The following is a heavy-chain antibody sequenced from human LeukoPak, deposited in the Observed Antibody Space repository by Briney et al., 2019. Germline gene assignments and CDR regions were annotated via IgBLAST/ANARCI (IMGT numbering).Heavy chain of an antibody. CDR1: GFTFSSYS. CDR3: ARDPSRHYSGYDSVFDY. D-gene: IGHD5-12*01. J-gene: IGHJ4*02. Sequence: GGSLRLSCAASGFTFSSYSMNWVRPAPGKGLEWVSYISSSSSTIYYADSVKGRFTISRDNAKNSLYLQMNSLRAEDTAVYYCARDPSRHYSGYDSVFDYWGQGTLVTVSS. V-gene: IGHV3-48*01. CDR2: ISSSSSTI.